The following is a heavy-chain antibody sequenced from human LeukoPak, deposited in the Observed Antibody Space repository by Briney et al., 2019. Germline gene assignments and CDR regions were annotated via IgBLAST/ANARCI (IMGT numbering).Heavy chain of an antibody. CDR3: ATNGFYSSRWYEDY. CDR2: IDYSGST. Sequence: SETLSLTCTVAAGSISSVGYYWSWPRQHPEKGLEWIAYIDYSGSTYYTPCLKSRVTISVDTAKNQFSLKLCAVTAADTSVYYCATNGFYSSRWYEDYWGQGTLVTVSS. V-gene: IGHV4-31*03. D-gene: IGHD6-19*01. J-gene: IGHJ4*02. CDR1: AGSISSVGYY.